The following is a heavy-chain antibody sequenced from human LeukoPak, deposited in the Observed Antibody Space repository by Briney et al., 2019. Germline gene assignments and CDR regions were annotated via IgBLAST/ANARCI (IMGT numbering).Heavy chain of an antibody. Sequence: KAGGSLRLSCAASGFTFSIPWMSWVRQAPGKGLEWVGHIKNKGDGGTVDDAAPVKGRFTISRDDSKGTLYLQMNSLKIEDTAVYYCTTLGLTGYYAFDYWGPGTLVTVSS. CDR2: IKNKGDGGTV. J-gene: IGHJ4*02. V-gene: IGHV3-15*01. CDR3: TTLGLTGYYAFDY. D-gene: IGHD3-9*01. CDR1: GFTFSIPW.